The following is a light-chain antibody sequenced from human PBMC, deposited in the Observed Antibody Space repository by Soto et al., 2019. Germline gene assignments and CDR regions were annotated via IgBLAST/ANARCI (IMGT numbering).Light chain of an antibody. Sequence: EIVVTQSPATLSVSPWKRAKISGRASQSVSSNLAWYQQKPGQAPRLLIYGASTRATDIPARFGGSVSGTEFTLTVSRMQSEGFAFDYCQQYNNWPRRMFGQGTKVDI. CDR2: GAS. CDR3: QQYNNWPRRM. J-gene: IGKJ1*01. V-gene: IGKV3-15*01. CDR1: QSVSSN.